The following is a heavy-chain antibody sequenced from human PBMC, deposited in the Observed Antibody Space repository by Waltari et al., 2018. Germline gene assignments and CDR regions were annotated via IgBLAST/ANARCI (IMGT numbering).Heavy chain of an antibody. Sequence: HLQLQESGPGLVKPSETLSLTCTVSDASISTSRDYWGRVRQPPGKGLEWIGHTYYSGVTYYHPSLKSRLVISVDTSKNHFSLRLSSVTAADTAVYYCARRAGSSASRWFDPWGQGILVTVSS. CDR3: ARRAGSSASRWFDP. CDR2: TYYSGVT. D-gene: IGHD6-6*01. J-gene: IGHJ5*02. CDR1: DASISTSRDY. V-gene: IGHV4-39*02.